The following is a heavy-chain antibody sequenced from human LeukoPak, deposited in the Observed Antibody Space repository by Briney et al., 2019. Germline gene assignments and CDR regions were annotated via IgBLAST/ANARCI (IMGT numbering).Heavy chain of an antibody. Sequence: PGGSLRLSCAASGFTFSTYSMNWVRQAPGKGLERVAGIQHDGSRTYYADSVKGRFTISRDNSKNTLYLEMNSLTPEDTALYYCARDLHYYVAMDVWGQGTTVTVSS. J-gene: IGHJ6*02. V-gene: IGHV3-30-3*01. D-gene: IGHD3-10*02. CDR1: GFTFSTYS. CDR3: ARDLHYYVAMDV. CDR2: IQHDGSRT.